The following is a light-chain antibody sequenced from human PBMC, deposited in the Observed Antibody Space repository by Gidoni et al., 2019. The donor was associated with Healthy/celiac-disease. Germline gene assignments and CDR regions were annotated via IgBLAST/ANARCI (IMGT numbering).Light chain of an antibody. Sequence: SHELTQPLLASVALGQTARITCGGNNIESKNVHWYQQKPGQAPVLVIYRHSNRPSGIPERFSGSNSGNTATRTISRAQAGDEDDYYCQVWDSSTWVFGGGTKLTVL. CDR2: RHS. J-gene: IGLJ3*02. CDR1: NIESKN. V-gene: IGLV3-9*01. CDR3: QVWDSSTWV.